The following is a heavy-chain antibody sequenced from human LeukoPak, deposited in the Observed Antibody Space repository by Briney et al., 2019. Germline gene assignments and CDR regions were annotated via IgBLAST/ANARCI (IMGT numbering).Heavy chain of an antibody. Sequence: GGSLRLSCAASGFALSSHWMTWVRQVPGRGPEWVANVYRDGSETYYLDSVKGRFTISRDNSKNTLYLQMNSLRAEDTAVYYCAKGGLRLGELSSFDYWGQGTLVTVSS. CDR1: GFALSSHW. CDR3: AKGGLRLGELSSFDY. J-gene: IGHJ4*02. D-gene: IGHD3-16*02. V-gene: IGHV3-7*03. CDR2: VYRDGSET.